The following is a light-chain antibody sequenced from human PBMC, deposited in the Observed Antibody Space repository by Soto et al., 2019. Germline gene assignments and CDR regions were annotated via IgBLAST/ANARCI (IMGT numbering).Light chain of an antibody. CDR3: QVWDTSTAL. CDR2: NDN. V-gene: IGLV3-9*01. CDR1: NIGSKN. J-gene: IGLJ2*01. Sequence: SSELTQPLSVSGAPGQTARITCGGSNIGSKNVHWYQQKPRQAPVLVIYNDNSRPSGLPELVSGSNSGSTATLTISRAQAGDEADYYCQVWDTSTALFGGGTKLTVL.